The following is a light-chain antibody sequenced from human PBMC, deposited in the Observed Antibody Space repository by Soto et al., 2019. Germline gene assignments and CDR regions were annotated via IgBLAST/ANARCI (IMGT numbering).Light chain of an antibody. CDR2: DVS. CDR3: CSYAGSYTWI. V-gene: IGLV2-11*01. CDR1: SSDVGGYNY. Sequence: QSALTQPRSVSGSPGQSGTISCTGTSSDVGGYNYVSWYQQNPGKAPKLMIYDVSKRPSGVPDRFSGSKSGNAASLTISGLQAEDEADYYCCSYAGSYTWIFGGGTKVTVL. J-gene: IGLJ2*01.